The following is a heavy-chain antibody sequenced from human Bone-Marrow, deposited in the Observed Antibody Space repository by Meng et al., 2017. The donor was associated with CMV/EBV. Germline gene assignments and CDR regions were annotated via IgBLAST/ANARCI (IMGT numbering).Heavy chain of an antibody. CDR2: INPNSGGT. J-gene: IGHJ6*02. D-gene: IGHD2-2*01. CDR3: ARECQLLSWSYYGMDV. V-gene: IGHV1-2*02. CDR1: GYAFTGYY. Sequence: ASVKVSCKASGYAFTGYYMHWVRQAPGQGLEWMGWINPNSGGTNYAQKFQGRVTMTRDTSTSTVYMELSSLRSEDTAVYYCARECQLLSWSYYGMDVWGQGTTVTVSS.